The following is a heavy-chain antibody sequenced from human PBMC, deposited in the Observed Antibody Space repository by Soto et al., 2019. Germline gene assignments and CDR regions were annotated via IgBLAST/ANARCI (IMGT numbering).Heavy chain of an antibody. CDR2: IIPIFGTA. Sequence: SVKVSCKASGGTFSSYAISWVRQAPGQGLEWMGGIIPIFGTANYAQKFQGRVTITADESTSTAYMELSSLRSEDTAVYYCARVFFDYYGSGSYYWFDPWGQGTLVTVSS. CDR3: ARVFFDYYGSGSYYWFDP. CDR1: GGTFSSYA. J-gene: IGHJ5*02. D-gene: IGHD3-10*01. V-gene: IGHV1-69*13.